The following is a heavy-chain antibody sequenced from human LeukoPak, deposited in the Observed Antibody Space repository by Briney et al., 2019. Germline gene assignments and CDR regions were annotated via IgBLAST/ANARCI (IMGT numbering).Heavy chain of an antibody. J-gene: IGHJ4*02. CDR2: IYYSGST. D-gene: IGHD5-24*01. CDR3: ARVTDGYKIDY. V-gene: IGHV4-39*01. CDR1: GGSISSSSYY. Sequence: SETLSLTCTVSGGSISSSSYYWGWIRQPPGKGLEWIGSIYYSGSTYYNPSLKSRVTISVDTSKNQFSLKLSSVTAADTAVYYCARVTDGYKIDYWGQGTLVTVSS.